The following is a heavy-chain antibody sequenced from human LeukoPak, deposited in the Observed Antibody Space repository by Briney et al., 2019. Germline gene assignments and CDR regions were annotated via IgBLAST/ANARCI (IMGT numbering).Heavy chain of an antibody. CDR1: GFTFSSYA. J-gene: IGHJ6*02. V-gene: IGHV3-23*01. D-gene: IGHD2-2*01. CDR3: AKRSPRDIVVVPAALGYGMDV. CDR2: ISGSGGST. Sequence: GGSLRLSCAASGFTFSSYAMSWVRQAPGKGLEWVSAISGSGGSTYYADSVKGRFTTSRDNSKNTLYLQMNSLRAEDTAVYYCAKRSPRDIVVVPAALGYGMDVWGQGTTVTVSS.